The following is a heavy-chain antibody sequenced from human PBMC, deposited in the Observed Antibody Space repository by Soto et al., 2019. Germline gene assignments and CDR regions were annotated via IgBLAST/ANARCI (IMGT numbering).Heavy chain of an antibody. CDR2: ITWNSEII. Sequence: EVQLVESGGGLVQPGRSLRLSCAAPGITIDDYAMHWVRQAPGRGLEWVAGITWNSEIIGYADSVKGRFSISRDNSKKSLYLQMNSLSAEDTALYYCATAGAFRGTLLAHFDSWGQGSLVAVSS. D-gene: IGHD3-10*01. CDR3: ATAGAFRGTLLAHFDS. V-gene: IGHV3-9*01. J-gene: IGHJ4*02. CDR1: GITIDDYA.